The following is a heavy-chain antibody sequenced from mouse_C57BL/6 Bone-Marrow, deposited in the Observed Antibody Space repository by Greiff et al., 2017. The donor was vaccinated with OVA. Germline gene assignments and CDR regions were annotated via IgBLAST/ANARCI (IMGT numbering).Heavy chain of an antibody. CDR3: TISYSNYGDVDY. Sequence: VQLQQSGAELVRPGASVTLSCKASGSTFPDYEMHWVKQTPVHGLEWIGAIDPETGGPAYNQKFKGKAILTADKSSSTAYMELLSLTSEDSAVEYCTISYSNYGDVDYWGQGTTLTVSS. J-gene: IGHJ2*01. D-gene: IGHD2-5*01. CDR1: GSTFPDYE. CDR2: IDPETGGP. V-gene: IGHV1-15*01.